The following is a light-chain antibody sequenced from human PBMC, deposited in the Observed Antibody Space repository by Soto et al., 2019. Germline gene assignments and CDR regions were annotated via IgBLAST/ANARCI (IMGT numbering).Light chain of an antibody. V-gene: IGLV1-51*01. CDR2: DDN. J-gene: IGLJ1*01. CDR1: SSNIGGNS. CDR3: GSWDSSLSAYV. Sequence: QSALTQPASLSGSPGQSITISCSGSSSNIGGNSVSWYQQLPGTAPKLLIYDDNKRPSGIPDRFSGSKSGTSATLGITGFQTGDEADYYCGSWDSSLSAYVFGTGTQLTVL.